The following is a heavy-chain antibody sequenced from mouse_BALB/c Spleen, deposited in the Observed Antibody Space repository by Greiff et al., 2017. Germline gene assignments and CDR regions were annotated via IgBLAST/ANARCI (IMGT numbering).Heavy chain of an antibody. CDR3: ARNYRYDGYAMDY. Sequence: VQLVESGPGLVKPSQSLSLTCTVTGYSITSDYAWNWIRQFPGNKLEWMGYISYSGSTSYNPSLKSRISITRDTSKNQFFLQLNSVSTEDTATYYCARNYRYDGYAMDYWGQGTSVTVSS. D-gene: IGHD2-14*01. CDR1: GYSITSDYA. V-gene: IGHV3-2*02. J-gene: IGHJ4*01. CDR2: ISYSGST.